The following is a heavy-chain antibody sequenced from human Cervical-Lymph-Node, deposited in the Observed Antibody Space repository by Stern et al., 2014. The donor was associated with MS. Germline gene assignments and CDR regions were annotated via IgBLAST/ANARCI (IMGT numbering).Heavy chain of an antibody. Sequence: VQLLQPGAEVKKPGSSVNVSCMASGGTFSSSYAITWMRQAPGQGLEWMGRIIPILGLPYYAQKFQGRVTITADTSTNTAYMGLNSLTSEDTAVYYCARGVVSNRATATLHNLFDPWGQGTLVTVSS. CDR3: ARGVVSNRATATLHNLFDP. D-gene: IGHD1-1*01. CDR2: IIPILGLP. CDR1: GGTFSSSYA. V-gene: IGHV1-69*09. J-gene: IGHJ5*02.